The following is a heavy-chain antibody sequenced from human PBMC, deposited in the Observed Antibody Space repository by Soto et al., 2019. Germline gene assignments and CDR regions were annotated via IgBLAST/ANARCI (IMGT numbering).Heavy chain of an antibody. D-gene: IGHD3-16*01. V-gene: IGHV4-4*07. Sequence: QVQLQESGPGLVKPSATLSLTCTVSGGDISTYYWTWIRQPAGKGLEWIGRIYSSGRTKYNASLPMRVTMSLDTSTNQFSLRLSSVTAADTAVYYGAWGQRFACWFDPWGQGTLVTVSS. CDR3: AWGQRFACWFDP. J-gene: IGHJ5*02. CDR2: IYSSGRT. CDR1: GGDISTYY.